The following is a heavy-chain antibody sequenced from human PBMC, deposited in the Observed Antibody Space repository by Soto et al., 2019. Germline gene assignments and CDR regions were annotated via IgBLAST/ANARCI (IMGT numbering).Heavy chain of an antibody. V-gene: IGHV1-3*01. D-gene: IGHD6-13*01. J-gene: IGHJ5*02. Sequence: ASVKVSCKASGYTFTSYAMHWVRQAPGQRLEWMGWINAGNGNTKYSQKFQGRVTITRDTSASTAHMELSSLRSEDTAVYYCAGGGYRSSSFSWFDPWGQGTLVTVYS. CDR2: INAGNGNT. CDR1: GYTFTSYA. CDR3: AGGGYRSSSFSWFDP.